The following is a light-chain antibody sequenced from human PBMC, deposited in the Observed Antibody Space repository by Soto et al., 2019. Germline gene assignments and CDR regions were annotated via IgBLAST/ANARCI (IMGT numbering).Light chain of an antibody. V-gene: IGKV3-15*01. CDR2: GAS. J-gene: IGKJ1*01. CDR1: QSVSSN. CDR3: QQYNNWRPMVR. Sequence: EIVMTQSPATLSVSPGERATLSCRASQSVSSNLAWYQQKPGQAPRLLIYGASTRATGIPARFSGSGSGTAFTLTISSLQSEDFAVYYCQQYNNWRPMVRFGQGTKVEIK.